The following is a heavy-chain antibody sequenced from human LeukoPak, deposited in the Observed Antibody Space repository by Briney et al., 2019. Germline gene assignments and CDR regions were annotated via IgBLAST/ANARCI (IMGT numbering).Heavy chain of an antibody. CDR1: GFTFNDYY. CDR3: AELGITMIGGV. V-gene: IGHV3-11*04. CDR2: ISSSGITI. D-gene: IGHD3-10*02. J-gene: IGHJ6*04. Sequence: GGSLRLSCAASGFTFNDYYMSWVRQAPGKGLEWVSYISSSGITIYYADSVKGRFTISRDNAKNSLYLQMNSLRAEDTAVYYCAELGITMIGGVWGKGTTVTISS.